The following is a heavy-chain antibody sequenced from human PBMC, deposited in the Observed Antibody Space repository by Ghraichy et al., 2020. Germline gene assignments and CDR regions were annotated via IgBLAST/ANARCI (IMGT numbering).Heavy chain of an antibody. CDR1: GGSISSSSYY. Sequence: SETLSLTCTVSGGSISSSSYYWGWIRQPPGKGLEWIGTIYDSGSTYYNPSLKSRVTISVDTSKNQFSLKLSSVTAADTAVYYCARSIIVVVVGATPTPKYYFDYWGQGTLVTVSS. D-gene: IGHD2-15*01. J-gene: IGHJ4*02. V-gene: IGHV4-39*07. CDR2: IYDSGST. CDR3: ARSIIVVVVGATPTPKYYFDY.